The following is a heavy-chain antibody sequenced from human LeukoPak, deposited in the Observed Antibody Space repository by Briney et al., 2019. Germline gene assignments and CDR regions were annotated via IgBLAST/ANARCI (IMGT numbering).Heavy chain of an antibody. CDR2: INADESEK. CDR3: VNDYASQRGY. J-gene: IGHJ4*02. V-gene: IGHV3-7*01. D-gene: IGHD4-17*01. Sequence: GGSLRLSCAVSGFTFSSYWMSWVRQAPGEGLEWVANINADESEKYYVDSVKGRFTISRDNAKNSLYLQMNSLRAEDTAVYYCVNDYASQRGYWGQGTLVTVSS. CDR1: GFTFSSYW.